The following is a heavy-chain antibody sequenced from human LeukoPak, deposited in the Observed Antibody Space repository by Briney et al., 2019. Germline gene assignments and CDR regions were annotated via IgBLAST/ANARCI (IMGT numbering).Heavy chain of an antibody. D-gene: IGHD3-10*01. V-gene: IGHV3-21*01. CDR2: ISGSTTYI. J-gene: IGHJ3*02. Sequence: GGSLRLSCAASGFTFSPYSMNWVRQAPGKGLEWVSSISGSTTYIYYADPVRGRFTISRDNAKNSLYLQMNSLRAEDTAVYYCARARIGSDAFDIWGQGTMVTVSS. CDR3: ARARIGSDAFDI. CDR1: GFTFSPYS.